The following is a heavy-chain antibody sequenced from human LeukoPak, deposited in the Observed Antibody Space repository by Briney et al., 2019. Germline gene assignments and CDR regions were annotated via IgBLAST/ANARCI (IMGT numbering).Heavy chain of an antibody. J-gene: IGHJ5*02. CDR2: IYYSGST. V-gene: IGHV4-59*01. Sequence: SQTLSLTYTVAAGSISSYYWSWIRQPPGKGQDWIGYIYYSGSTNSNPSLKSRVTISVDTSKNQFSLKLSSVTAADTAVYYCARAGRDRRVGPWFDPWGQGTLVTVSS. CDR1: AGSISSYY. CDR3: ARAGRDRRVGPWFDP. D-gene: IGHD2-21*01.